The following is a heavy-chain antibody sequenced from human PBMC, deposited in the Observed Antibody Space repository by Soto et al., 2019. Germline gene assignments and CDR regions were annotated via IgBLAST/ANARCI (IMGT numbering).Heavy chain of an antibody. CDR2: ISYDGSNK. V-gene: IGHV3-30*03. J-gene: IGHJ4*02. D-gene: IGHD4-17*01. CDR3: ATDYGDYSLFPKERDY. CDR1: GFTFSSYG. Sequence: QVQLVESGGGVVQPGRSLRLSCAASGFTFSSYGMHWVRQAPGKGLEWVAVISYDGSNKYYADSVKGRFTISRDNSKNTLYLQMNSLRAEATAVYYCATDYGDYSLFPKERDYWGQGTLVTVSS.